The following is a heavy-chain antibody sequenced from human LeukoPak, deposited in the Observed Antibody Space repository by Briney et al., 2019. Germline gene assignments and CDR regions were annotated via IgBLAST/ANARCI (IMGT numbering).Heavy chain of an antibody. CDR3: AREGETFDY. CDR2: MNPNSDNT. J-gene: IGHJ4*02. CDR1: GYTFTSYD. D-gene: IGHD3-16*01. Sequence: ASVKVSCKASGYTFTSYDINWVRQAPGQGLEWMGWMNPNSDNTGYAQKFQGRVSFTRHTSISTVYLELSSLRSEDTAVYFCAREGETFDYWGQGTLITVSS. V-gene: IGHV1-8*03.